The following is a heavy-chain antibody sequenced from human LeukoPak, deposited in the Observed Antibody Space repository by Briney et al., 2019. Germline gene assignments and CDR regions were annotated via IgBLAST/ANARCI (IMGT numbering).Heavy chain of an antibody. Sequence: PSETLSLTCTVSGGSISSSSYYWGWIRQPPGKGLEWIGSIYYSGSTYYNPSLKSRVTISVDTSKNQFSLKLSSVTAADTAVYYCAREALVVVTAISSCWYFDLWGRGTLVTVSS. CDR3: AREALVVVTAISSCWYFDL. J-gene: IGHJ2*01. V-gene: IGHV4-39*07. CDR1: GGSISSSSYY. CDR2: IYYSGST. D-gene: IGHD2-21*02.